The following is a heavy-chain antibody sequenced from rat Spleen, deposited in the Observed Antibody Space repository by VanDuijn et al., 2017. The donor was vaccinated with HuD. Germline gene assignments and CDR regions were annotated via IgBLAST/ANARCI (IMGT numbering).Heavy chain of an antibody. CDR3: ARMHYGLDY. CDR1: GYSITSNYC. D-gene: IGHD1-11*01. J-gene: IGHJ2*01. Sequence: EVQLQESGPGLVKPSQSLSLTCSVTGYSITSNYCGWIRKFPGNKVEWMGYINSAGSTIYNPSLNSRITITIDTAMNQFFLQVKSVTTADTATYCCARMHYGLDYWGQGVMFTVAS. CDR2: INSAGST. V-gene: IGHV3-3*01.